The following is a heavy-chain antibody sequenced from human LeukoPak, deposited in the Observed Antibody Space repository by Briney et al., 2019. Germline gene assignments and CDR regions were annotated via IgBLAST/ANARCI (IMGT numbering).Heavy chain of an antibody. CDR1: GGSISSSNW. V-gene: IGHV4-4*02. J-gene: IGHJ6*03. D-gene: IGHD5-12*01. CDR2: LYHSGST. CDR3: ARAIVATIFRHYYMDV. Sequence: SETLSLTCAVSGGSISSSNWWSWVRQPPGKGLESIGELYHSGSTNYNPSLKSRVTISVDKSKNQFSLKLSSVTAADTAVYYCARAIVATIFRHYYMDVWGKGTTVTVSS.